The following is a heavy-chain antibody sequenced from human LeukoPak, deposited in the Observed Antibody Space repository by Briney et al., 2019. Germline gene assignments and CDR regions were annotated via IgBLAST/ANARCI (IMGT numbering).Heavy chain of an antibody. Sequence: PGGPLRLSCAASGFTFSSYGMNWVRQAPGKGLEWVSGISGSGRNTYYADSVEGRFTISRDTSKNTLYLQMNSLRAEDTAIYFCAKAGYCNGGTCYGNFAYWGQGTLVTVSS. CDR3: AKAGYCNGGTCYGNFAY. D-gene: IGHD2-15*01. CDR2: ISGSGRNT. J-gene: IGHJ4*02. CDR1: GFTFSSYG. V-gene: IGHV3-23*01.